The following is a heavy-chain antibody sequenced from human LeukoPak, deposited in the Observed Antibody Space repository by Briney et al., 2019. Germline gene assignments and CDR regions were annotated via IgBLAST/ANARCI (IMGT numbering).Heavy chain of an antibody. CDR2: IYYSGST. D-gene: IGHD5-18*01. CDR3: ARGLGGYSFYY. CDR1: GGSISSSSDY. V-gene: IGHV4-39*01. J-gene: IGHJ4*02. Sequence: SETLSLTCTVSGGSISSSSDYWGWIRQPPGKGLEWIGSIYYSGSTYYNPSLKSRVTISVDTSKNQFSLNLSSVTAADTAVYYCARGLGGYSFYYWGQGTLVTVSS.